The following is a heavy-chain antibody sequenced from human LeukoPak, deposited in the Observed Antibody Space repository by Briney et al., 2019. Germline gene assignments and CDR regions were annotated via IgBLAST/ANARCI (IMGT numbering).Heavy chain of an antibody. J-gene: IGHJ3*02. D-gene: IGHD2-15*01. V-gene: IGHV3-30*02. CDR3: AKDVGGPLADAFDI. CDR2: IRYDGSNK. Sequence: PGGSLRLSCAASGFTFSSYGMHWVRQAPGKGLEWVAFIRYDGSNKYYADSVKGRFTISRDNSKNTLYLQMNSLRAEDMALYYCAKDVGGPLADAFDIWGQGTKVTVSS. CDR1: GFTFSSYG.